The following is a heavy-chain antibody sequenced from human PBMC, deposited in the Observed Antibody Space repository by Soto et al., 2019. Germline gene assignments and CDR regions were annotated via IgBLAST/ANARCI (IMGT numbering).Heavy chain of an antibody. V-gene: IGHV3-23*01. CDR1: EFTFSNYA. D-gene: IGHD3-22*01. CDR2: ISGSGGNT. Sequence: EVQLLESGGGLVQPGGSLRLSCAASEFTFSNYAMCWVRQAPGKGLEWVSGISGSGGNTYYADSVKGRFTISRDNSKNTLYLQVNRLRAEDTAVYYCARCRYEGSGCYWAYWGQGTLVTVSS. CDR3: ARCRYEGSGCYWAY. J-gene: IGHJ4*02.